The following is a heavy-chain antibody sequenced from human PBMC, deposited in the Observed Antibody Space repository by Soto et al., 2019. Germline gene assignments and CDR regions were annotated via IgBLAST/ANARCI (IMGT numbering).Heavy chain of an antibody. J-gene: IGHJ3*02. CDR2: ISNIGGST. D-gene: IGHD1-1*01. CDR3: AKPRYNWNFDAFDI. CDR1: GFTFSSYA. V-gene: IGHV3-23*01. Sequence: EVQLLESGGGLVQPGGSLRLSCAASGFTFSSYAMSWVRQAPGKGLEWVSAISNIGGSTYYADSVKGRFTIASDNFNKPLYLLWNSLKAEDTAVYYCAKPRYNWNFDAFDIWGQGTMVTVSS.